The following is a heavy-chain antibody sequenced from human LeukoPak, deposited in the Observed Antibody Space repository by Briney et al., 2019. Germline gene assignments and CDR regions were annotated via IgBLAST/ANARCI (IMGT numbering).Heavy chain of an antibody. D-gene: IGHD5-12*01. J-gene: IGHJ5*02. CDR2: IYYSGST. CDR3: ARQIGPLGRWLHQTAPNWFDP. Sequence: SETLSLTCTVSGGSLSSYYWSWIRQPPGKGLEWIGYIYYSGSTNYNPSLKSRVTISVDTSKNQFSLKLSSVTAADTAVYYCARQIGPLGRWLHQTAPNWFDPWGQGTLVTVSS. CDR1: GGSLSSYY. V-gene: IGHV4-59*08.